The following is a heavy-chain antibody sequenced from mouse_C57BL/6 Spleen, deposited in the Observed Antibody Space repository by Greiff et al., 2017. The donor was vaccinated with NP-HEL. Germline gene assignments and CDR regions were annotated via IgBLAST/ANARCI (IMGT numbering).Heavy chain of an antibody. CDR2: ISSGSSTI. V-gene: IGHV5-17*01. CDR3: ARKSNYWYVDD. CDR1: GFTFSDYG. J-gene: IGHJ1*01. D-gene: IGHD1-3*01. Sequence: EVQRVESGGGLVKPGGSLKLSCAASGFTFSDYGMHWVRQAPEKGLEWVAYISSGSSTINYADTVKGRFTITRDNAKNTLFLQMTSLRSEDTAMYYCARKSNYWYVDDWGQGTTVTVSS.